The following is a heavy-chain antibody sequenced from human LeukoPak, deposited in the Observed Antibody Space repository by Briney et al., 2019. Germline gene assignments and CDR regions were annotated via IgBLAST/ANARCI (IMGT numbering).Heavy chain of an antibody. D-gene: IGHD5-24*01. V-gene: IGHV3-48*04. CDR3: TTYGRDGYRGYF. CDR1: GFIFSSYS. CDR2: IDGPSTNI. J-gene: IGHJ4*02. Sequence: AGSLRLSCAASGFIFSSYSMSWVRQAPGKGLEWVSYIDGPSTNIYYADSVKGRFTISRDNAKDSVYLQMSSLRAEDTAVYYCTTYGRDGYRGYFWGQGALVTVSS.